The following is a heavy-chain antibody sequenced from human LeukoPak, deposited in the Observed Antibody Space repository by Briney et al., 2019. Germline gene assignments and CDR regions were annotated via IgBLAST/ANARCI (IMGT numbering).Heavy chain of an antibody. CDR3: ARAPTVVKIYYYMDV. CDR1: GYTFTSYG. D-gene: IGHD4-23*01. CDR2: ISAYNGNT. V-gene: IGHV1-18*01. J-gene: IGHJ6*03. Sequence: ASVKVSCKASGYTFTSYGISWVRQAPGQGLAWMGWISAYNGNTNYAQKLQGRVTMTTDTSTSTAYMELRSLRSDDTAVYYCARAPTVVKIYYYMDVWGKGTTVTVSS.